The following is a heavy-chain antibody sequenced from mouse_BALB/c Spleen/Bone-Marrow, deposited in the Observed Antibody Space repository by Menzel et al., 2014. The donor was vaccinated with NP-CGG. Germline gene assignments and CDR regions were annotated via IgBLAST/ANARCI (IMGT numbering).Heavy chain of an antibody. Sequence: VQLQQSGPELVKPGASMKISCKAFGYSFTDYTMNWVKQSHGKNLEWIGLINPYNGGTTYSQKFKAKATLTVDQSSSTAYMEFLSLTSEDSAVYYCARKYYYAMDFWGQGTSVTVSS. CDR1: GYSFTDYT. CDR3: ARKYYYAMDF. V-gene: IGHV1-18*01. CDR2: INPYNGGT. J-gene: IGHJ4*01.